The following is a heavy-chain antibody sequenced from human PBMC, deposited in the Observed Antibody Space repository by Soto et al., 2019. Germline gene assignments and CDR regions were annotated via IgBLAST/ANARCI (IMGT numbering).Heavy chain of an antibody. CDR3: ASVITMIVGGLDWFDP. Sequence: QVQLVQSGAEVKKPGASVKVSCKASGYTFTSYGISWVRQAPGQGLEWMGWISAYNGNTNYAQKLQGRVTMTTDTSTSTAYMALRSLRSDDTAVYYCASVITMIVGGLDWFDPWGQGTLVTVSS. D-gene: IGHD3-22*01. CDR1: GYTFTSYG. J-gene: IGHJ5*02. CDR2: ISAYNGNT. V-gene: IGHV1-18*01.